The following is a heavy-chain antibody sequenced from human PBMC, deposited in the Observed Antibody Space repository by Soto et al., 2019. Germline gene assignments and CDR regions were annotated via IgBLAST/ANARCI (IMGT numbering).Heavy chain of an antibody. CDR2: IWYDGSDK. CDR1: GFTFSSYG. J-gene: IGHJ4*02. CDR3: TCQGGTGFPNDY. V-gene: IGHV3-33*01. Sequence: QVQLVESGGGVVQPGRSLRLSCAASGFTFSSYGMHWVRQAPGKGLEWVAVIWYDGSDKYHADSVKGRFTISRDNSKNTLFLQMNSLRAEDTAVYCCTCQGGTGFPNDYWGQGTLVTVSS. D-gene: IGHD3-10*01.